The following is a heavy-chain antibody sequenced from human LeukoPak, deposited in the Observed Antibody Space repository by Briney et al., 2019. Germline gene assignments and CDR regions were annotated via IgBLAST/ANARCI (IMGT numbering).Heavy chain of an antibody. CDR1: GYTFTSYA. Sequence: GASVKVSCKASGYTFTSYAMNWVRQAPGQGLEWMGWINTNTGNPTYAQGFTGRFVFSLDTSVSTAYLQISSLKAEDTAVYYCARGGPEVLLWFGEWTGFDYWGQGTLVTVSS. V-gene: IGHV7-4-1*02. CDR2: INTNTGNP. CDR3: ARGGPEVLLWFGEWTGFDY. D-gene: IGHD3-10*01. J-gene: IGHJ4*02.